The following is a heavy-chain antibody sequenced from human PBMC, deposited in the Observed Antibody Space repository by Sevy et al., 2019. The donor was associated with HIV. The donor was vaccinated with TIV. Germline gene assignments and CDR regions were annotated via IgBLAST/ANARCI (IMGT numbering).Heavy chain of an antibody. CDR1: GFTFSNYG. CDR3: AREQITDSITDYFDL. D-gene: IGHD1-20*01. CDR2: ISYDGTVK. Sequence: GGSLRLSCAASGFTFSNYGMHWVRQAPGKGLDWLAVISYDGTVKYHADSVKGRFTISRDNAKNTVYLQINSLRTDDSAMYYCAREQITDSITDYFDLWGQGTLVTVSS. J-gene: IGHJ4*02. V-gene: IGHV3-30*03.